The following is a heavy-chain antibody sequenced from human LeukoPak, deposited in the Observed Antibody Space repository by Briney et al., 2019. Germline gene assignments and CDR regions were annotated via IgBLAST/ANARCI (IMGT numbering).Heavy chain of an antibody. D-gene: IGHD2-21*02. CDR2: IWYDGSNK. CDR3: ARDMCGGDCCPQD. J-gene: IGHJ4*02. Sequence: GGSLRLSCAASGFTFSSYGMHWVRQAPGKGLEWVAVIWYDGSNKYYADSVKGRFTISRDNSKNTLYLQMNSLRAEDAAVYYCARDMCGGDCCPQDWGQGTLVTVSS. CDR1: GFTFSSYG. V-gene: IGHV3-33*01.